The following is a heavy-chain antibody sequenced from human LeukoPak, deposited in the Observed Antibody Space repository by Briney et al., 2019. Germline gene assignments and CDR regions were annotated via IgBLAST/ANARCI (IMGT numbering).Heavy chain of an antibody. CDR2: IYYSGST. CDR1: GGSISSYY. J-gene: IGHJ4*02. V-gene: IGHV4-59*08. Sequence: PSETLSLTCTVSGGSISSYYWSWIRQPPGKGLEWIGYIYYSGSTNYDPSLKSRVTISVDTSKHQFSLKLSSVTAADTAVYYCASIGGGSGYYYEYYFDYWGQGTLVTVSS. D-gene: IGHD3-22*01. CDR3: ASIGGGSGYYYEYYFDY.